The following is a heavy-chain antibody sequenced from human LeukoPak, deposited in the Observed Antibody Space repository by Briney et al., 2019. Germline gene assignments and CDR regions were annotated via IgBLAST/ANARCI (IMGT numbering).Heavy chain of an antibody. CDR2: IYYTGST. V-gene: IGHV4-59*01. CDR3: ARAKPGSPPDY. D-gene: IGHD3-10*01. J-gene: IGHJ4*02. CDR1: GASISSFY. Sequence: SETLSLTCTDSGASISSFYWSWIRQPPGKGLEYIGYIYYTGSTNYNPSLKSRVTISVDTSKNQFSLRLNSVTAAVTAVYYCARAKPGSPPDYWGQGTLVTVSS.